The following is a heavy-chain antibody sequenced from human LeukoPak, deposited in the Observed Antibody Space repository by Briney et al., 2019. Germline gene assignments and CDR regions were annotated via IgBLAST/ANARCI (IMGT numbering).Heavy chain of an antibody. Sequence: PGESLKISCKGSGYSFTTYWIAWVRQMPGEGLEWMGIIYPGDSDTRYSPSFQGQVTISVDKSVSAAYLQWSSLKASDTAMYYCASPPTRECSSISCPLSYWGQGTLVTVSS. CDR2: IYPGDSDT. CDR1: GYSFTTYW. D-gene: IGHD2-2*01. J-gene: IGHJ4*02. CDR3: ASPPTRECSSISCPLSY. V-gene: IGHV5-51*03.